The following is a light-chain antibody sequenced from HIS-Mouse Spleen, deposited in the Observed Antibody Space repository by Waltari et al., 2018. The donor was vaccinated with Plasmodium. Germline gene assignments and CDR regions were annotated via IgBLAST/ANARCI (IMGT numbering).Light chain of an antibody. J-gene: IGLJ1*01. Sequence: QSALTQPASVSGSPGQSITISCTGTSSDVGSYNLVSWYQQHPGKAPKLMIYEGSKRPSGFSNRFSGSKSGNTASLTSSGLQAEDEADYCCCSYAGSSTYVFGTGTKVTVL. V-gene: IGLV2-23*01. CDR1: SSDVGSYNL. CDR3: CSYAGSSTYV. CDR2: EGS.